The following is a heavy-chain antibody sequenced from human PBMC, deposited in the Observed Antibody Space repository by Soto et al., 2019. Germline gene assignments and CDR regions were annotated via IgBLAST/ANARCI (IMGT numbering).Heavy chain of an antibody. D-gene: IGHD6-6*01. Sequence: QLQLQESGPGLVKPSETLSLTCTVSGGSISSSGYYWGWIRQPPGKGLEWIGSIYYSGSTYYNPSLKSRVTISVDTSKNQFSLKLSSVTAADTAVYYCARIVSSSSFWFDPWGQGTLVTVSS. V-gene: IGHV4-39*01. J-gene: IGHJ5*02. CDR3: ARIVSSSSFWFDP. CDR2: IYYSGST. CDR1: GGSISSSGYY.